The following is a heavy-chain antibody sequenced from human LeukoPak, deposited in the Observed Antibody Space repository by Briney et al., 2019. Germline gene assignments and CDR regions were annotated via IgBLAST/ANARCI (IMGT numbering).Heavy chain of an antibody. V-gene: IGHV4-39*01. CDR3: ARADYYDSSGYYSTPNNWFDP. D-gene: IGHD3-22*01. Sequence: KTSETLSLTCTVSGGSISSSSYYWGWIRQPPGKGLEWIGSIYYSGSTYYNPSLKSRVTISVDTSKSQFSLKLSSVTAADTAVYYCARADYYDSSGYYSTPNNWFDPWGQGTLVTVSS. CDR1: GGSISSSSYY. CDR2: IYYSGST. J-gene: IGHJ5*02.